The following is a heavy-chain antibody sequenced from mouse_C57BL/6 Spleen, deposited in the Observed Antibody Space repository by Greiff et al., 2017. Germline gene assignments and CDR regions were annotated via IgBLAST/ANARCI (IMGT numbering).Heavy chain of an antibody. CDR1: GYTFTSYW. CDR2: IDPSDSYT. D-gene: IGHD2-3*01. V-gene: IGHV1-69*01. J-gene: IGHJ3*01. CDR3: ARSGGAYGYYPAWFAY. Sequence: QVQLQQPGAELVMPGASVKLSCKASGYTFTSYWMHWVKQRPGQGLEWIGEIDPSDSYTNYNQKFQGKSTLTVDKSSGTAYMQLSSLTSEDSAVYYCARSGGAYGYYPAWFAYWGQGTLVTVSA.